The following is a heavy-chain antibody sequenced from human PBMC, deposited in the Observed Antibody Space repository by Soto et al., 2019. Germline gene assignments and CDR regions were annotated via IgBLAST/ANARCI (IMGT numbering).Heavy chain of an antibody. V-gene: IGHV4-59*01. Sequence: LSLTCTASGGSISSYYWSWIRQPPGKGLEWIGYIYYSGSTNYNPSLKSRVTISVDTSKNQFSLKLSSVTAADTAVYYCARTESIRVPTGGFDPWGQGTLVTVSS. J-gene: IGHJ5*02. CDR2: IYYSGST. D-gene: IGHD3-10*01. CDR1: GGSISSYY. CDR3: ARTESIRVPTGGFDP.